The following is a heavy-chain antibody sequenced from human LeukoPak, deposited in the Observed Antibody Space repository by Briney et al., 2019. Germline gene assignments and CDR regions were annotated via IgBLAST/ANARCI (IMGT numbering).Heavy chain of an antibody. CDR2: IHPSGML. V-gene: IGHV4-30-4*08. D-gene: IGHD6-19*01. CDR1: GASFNSDDQY. CDR3: ARNVGWYTHDT. Sequence: PSETLSLTCTVSGASFNSDDQYWNWIRQSPGKGLEWIGSIHPSGMLYNNPSLESRVTMSRDTSKNQFSLKLTSVTAADTAVYYCARNVGWYTHDTWGQGTLVTVSS. J-gene: IGHJ5*02.